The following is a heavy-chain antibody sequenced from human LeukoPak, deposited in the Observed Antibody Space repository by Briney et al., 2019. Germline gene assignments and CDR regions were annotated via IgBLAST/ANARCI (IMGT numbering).Heavy chain of an antibody. D-gene: IGHD5-24*01. CDR3: ARGVDMSTIVFDF. Sequence: SETLSLTCTVSVGSISGYYWSWIRQLPGKGLEWIGYIYYSGSTNYNPSLKSRVTITMDTSKNPFALKLSSVTAADTAVYYCARGVDMSTIVFDFWGHGAMVTVSS. CDR1: VGSISGYY. CDR2: IYYSGST. J-gene: IGHJ4*01. V-gene: IGHV4-59*01.